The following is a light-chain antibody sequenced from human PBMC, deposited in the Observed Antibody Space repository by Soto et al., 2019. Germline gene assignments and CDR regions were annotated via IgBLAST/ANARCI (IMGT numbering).Light chain of an antibody. J-gene: IGLJ2*01. Sequence: QSVLTQPPSASGTPGQRVTISCSGSSSNIGSNTVNWYQQLPGTAPKLLIYSNNQRPSGVPDRFSGSKSGTSASLAISGLQSEDEADYYCAAWDDSLHGPHVVFGGGTQLTVL. CDR3: AAWDDSLHGPHVV. CDR1: SSNIGSNT. CDR2: SNN. V-gene: IGLV1-44*01.